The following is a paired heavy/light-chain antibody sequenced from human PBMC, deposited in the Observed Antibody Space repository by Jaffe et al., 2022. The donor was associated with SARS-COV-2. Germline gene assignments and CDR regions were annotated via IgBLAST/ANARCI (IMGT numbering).Light chain of an antibody. V-gene: IGKV1-9*01. CDR3: QQLNSYPIT. CDR1: QGISRS. CDR2: DAS. Sequence: DIQLTQSPSFLSASVGDRVTITCRASQGISRSLTWYQQTPGKAPKLLIYDASTLQSGVPSRFSGSGSGTEFTLTISSLQPEDFATYYCQQLNSYPITFGQGTRLEIK. J-gene: IGKJ5*01.
Heavy chain of an antibody. CDR3: ARLYGSRTIYDY. D-gene: IGHD2-2*01. J-gene: IGHJ4*02. V-gene: IGHV3-7*01. CDR1: GFTLSSNW. Sequence: EVQLVESGGGLVQPGGSLRLSCAASGFTLSSNWMSWVRQAPGKGLEWVASINQDGSAIRYVDSVKGRFTISRDNAKNSLYLQMNSLRGEDTAVYYCARLYGSRTIYDYWGQGTLVTVSS. CDR2: INQDGSAI.